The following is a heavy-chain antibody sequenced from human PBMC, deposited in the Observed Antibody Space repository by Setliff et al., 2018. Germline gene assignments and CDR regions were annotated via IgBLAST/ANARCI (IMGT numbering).Heavy chain of an antibody. CDR2: ITHDGSKT. CDR1: GFSFSSFA. J-gene: IGHJ6*02. Sequence: PGGSLRLSCAASGFSFSSFAMTWIRQAPGKALEWVASITHDGSKTYILDSVKGRFTISRDNTKNSLYLQMNSLRGEDTAVYHCTRDQDYYGMDVWGQGTTVTVSS. V-gene: IGHV3-7*01. CDR3: TRDQDYYGMDV.